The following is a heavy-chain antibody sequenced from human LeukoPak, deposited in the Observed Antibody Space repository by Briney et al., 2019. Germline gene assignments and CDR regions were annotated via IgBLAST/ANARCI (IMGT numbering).Heavy chain of an antibody. CDR1: GFTFSNYA. Sequence: GGSLRLSCAASGFTFSNYAMSWVRQAPGKGLEWVSSLSDNGGSPYYADSVKGRFTISRDNSKNTLHLHLNSLRVEYTAVYYCAKDRETYSSRWFDSWGQGTLVTVSS. J-gene: IGHJ5*01. CDR2: LSDNGGSP. CDR3: AKDRETYSSRWFDS. V-gene: IGHV3-23*01. D-gene: IGHD2-21*01.